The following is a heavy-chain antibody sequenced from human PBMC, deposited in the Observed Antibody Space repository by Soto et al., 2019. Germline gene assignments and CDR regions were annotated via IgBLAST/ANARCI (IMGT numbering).Heavy chain of an antibody. CDR3: ATGVDTAKVGY. D-gene: IGHD5-18*01. Sequence: PGGSLRLSCAASGFTVSSNHMTWVRQAPGRGPEWVSTIYPGGDTFYADSVKGRFAISRDNSKNMLYLQMNSLRAEDTAVYYCATGVDTAKVGYWGRGTLVTVSS. CDR1: GFTVSSNH. V-gene: IGHV3-53*01. J-gene: IGHJ4*02. CDR2: IYPGGDT.